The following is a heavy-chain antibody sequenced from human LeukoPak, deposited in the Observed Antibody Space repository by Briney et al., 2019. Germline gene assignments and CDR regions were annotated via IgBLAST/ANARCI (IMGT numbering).Heavy chain of an antibody. CDR1: GGSISSGDYY. D-gene: IGHD3-10*01. J-gene: IGHJ5*02. V-gene: IGHV4-30-2*01. CDR2: IYHSGTT. CDR3: ARSRQASGLLSS. Sequence: SQTLSLTCTVSGGSISSGDYYWSWIRQPPGKGLEWIGYIYHSGTTYSNPSLKSRFTISVDRPKNQFFLNVTSLTAADTAVYYCARSRQASGLLSSWGQGTPVVVSS.